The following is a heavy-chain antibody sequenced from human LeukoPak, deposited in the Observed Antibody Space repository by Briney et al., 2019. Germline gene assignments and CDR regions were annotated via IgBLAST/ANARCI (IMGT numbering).Heavy chain of an antibody. V-gene: IGHV3-23*01. CDR3: VRGELVVTVRYFDF. CDR2: ISSAGSGT. CDR1: GFTFSSYG. D-gene: IGHD2-21*02. Sequence: GGSLRLSCVASGFTFSSYGMSWVRQAPGKGLEWVSAISSAGSGTYNADSVKGRFTISRDNAKNSLYPQMNSLRAEDTAVYYCVRGELVVTVRYFDFWGQGTLVTVSS. J-gene: IGHJ4*02.